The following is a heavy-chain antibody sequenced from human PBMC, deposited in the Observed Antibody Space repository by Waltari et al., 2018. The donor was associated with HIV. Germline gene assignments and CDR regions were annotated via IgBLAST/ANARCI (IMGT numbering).Heavy chain of an antibody. CDR3: TTLVLLGVGMDV. CDR1: GFTFSNAW. D-gene: IGHD3-10*01. V-gene: IGHV3-15*01. J-gene: IGHJ6*02. Sequence: GGSLRLSCAASGFTFSNAWMSWVRQAPGKGLEWVGRIKSKTDGGTTDYAAPVKGRFTISRDDSKNTLYLQMNSLKTEDTAVYYCTTLVLLGVGMDVWGQGTTVTVFS. CDR2: IKSKTDGGTT.